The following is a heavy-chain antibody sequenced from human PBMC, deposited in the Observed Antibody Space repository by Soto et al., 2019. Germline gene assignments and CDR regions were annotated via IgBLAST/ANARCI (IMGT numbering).Heavy chain of an antibody. D-gene: IGHD3-22*01. CDR2: IYYSGST. Sequence: SETLSLTCTVSGGSISSGDHYWSWIRQPPGKGLEWIGYIYYSGSTYYNPSLKSRVTISVDTSKNQFSLKLSSVTAADTAVYYCARESYYDSSGYLDWGQGTLVTVSS. CDR1: GGSISSGDHY. V-gene: IGHV4-30-4*01. CDR3: ARESYYDSSGYLD. J-gene: IGHJ4*02.